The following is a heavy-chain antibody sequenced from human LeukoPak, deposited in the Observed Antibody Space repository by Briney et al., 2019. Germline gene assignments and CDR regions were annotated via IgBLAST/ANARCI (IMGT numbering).Heavy chain of an antibody. V-gene: IGHV1-24*01. CDR2: FDPEYGEK. CDR3: ATGIMIPAGFDY. CDR1: GDTLSQLT. Sequence: ASVKVSCKISGDTLSQLTIHWVRQAPGEGLEKMGRFDPEYGEKVFAQTFQGRVTMTGDTSTNTAYMELSSLRSEDTAVYYCATGIMIPAGFDYWGQGTLVTVSS. J-gene: IGHJ4*02. D-gene: IGHD3-16*01.